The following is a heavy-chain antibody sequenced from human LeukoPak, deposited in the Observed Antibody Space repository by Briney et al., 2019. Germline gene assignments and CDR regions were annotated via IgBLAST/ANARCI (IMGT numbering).Heavy chain of an antibody. CDR1: GFTFSSYS. J-gene: IGHJ5*02. D-gene: IGHD6-13*01. V-gene: IGHV3-48*04. CDR3: ARDRIAAAGWFDP. CDR2: ISSSSSTI. Sequence: GGSLRLSCAASGFTFSSYSMNWVRQAPGKGLEWVSYISSSSSTIYYADSVKGRFTISRGNAKNSLYLQMNSLRAEDTAVYYCARDRIAAAGWFDPWGQGTLVTVSS.